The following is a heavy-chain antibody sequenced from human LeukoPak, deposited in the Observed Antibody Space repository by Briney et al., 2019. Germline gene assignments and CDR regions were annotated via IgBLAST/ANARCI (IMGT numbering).Heavy chain of an antibody. CDR1: GFTFSSYN. D-gene: IGHD3-3*01. CDR3: ARDRGGAYDFWSGYYTGYFDY. V-gene: IGHV3-48*01. CDR2: ISDSSTTI. Sequence: GGPLRLSCAASGFTFSSYNMNWVRQAPGKGLEWVSYISDSSTTIYYADSVKGRFTISRDNAKNSLYLQMNSLRAEDTAVYYCARDRGGAYDFWSGYYTGYFDYWGQGTLVPVSS. J-gene: IGHJ4*02.